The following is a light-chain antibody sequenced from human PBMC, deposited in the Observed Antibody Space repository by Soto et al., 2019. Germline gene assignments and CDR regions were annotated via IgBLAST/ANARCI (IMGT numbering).Light chain of an antibody. Sequence: GLTQSRATLSFSPAHRCTLXLMASQSVSSYLAWYQQKPGQAPRLLIYDASNRATGIPARFSGSGSGTDFTLTISSLEPEDFAVYYCQQRSNWPLTFGGGTKVDIK. V-gene: IGKV3-11*01. CDR1: QSVSSY. J-gene: IGKJ4*01. CDR3: QQRSNWPLT. CDR2: DAS.